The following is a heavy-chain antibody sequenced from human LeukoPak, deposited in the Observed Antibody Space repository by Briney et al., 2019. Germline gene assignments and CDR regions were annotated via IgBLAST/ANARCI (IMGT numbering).Heavy chain of an antibody. CDR1: GYTFTGYY. CDR3: ARGRAADHYYYYYMDV. CDR2: INPNSGGT. V-gene: IGHV1-2*06. Sequence: ASVKVSCKASGYTFTGYYMHWVRQAPGQGLEWMGRINPNSGGTNYAQKFQGRVTMTRDTSISTAYMELSSLRSEDTAVYHCARGRAADHYYYYYMDVWGKGTTVTVSS. J-gene: IGHJ6*03. D-gene: IGHD2-15*01.